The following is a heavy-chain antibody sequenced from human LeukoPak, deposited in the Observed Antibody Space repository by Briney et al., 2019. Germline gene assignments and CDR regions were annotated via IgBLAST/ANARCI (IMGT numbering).Heavy chain of an antibody. Sequence: GGSLRLSYAASGFTFSSYGMHWVRQAPGKGLEWVAVISYDGSNKYYADSVKGRFTISRDNSKNTLYLQMNSLRAEDTAVYYCAKDPGVVVVAATGLDYWGQGTLVTVSS. CDR2: ISYDGSNK. D-gene: IGHD2-15*01. CDR3: AKDPGVVVVAATGLDY. J-gene: IGHJ4*02. CDR1: GFTFSSYG. V-gene: IGHV3-30*18.